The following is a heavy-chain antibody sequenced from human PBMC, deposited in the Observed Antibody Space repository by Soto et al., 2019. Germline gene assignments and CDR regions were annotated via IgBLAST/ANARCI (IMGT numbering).Heavy chain of an antibody. Sequence: SVKVSCKASGGTFSSYTISWVRQAPGQGLEWMGRIIPILGIANYAQKFQGRVTITADKSTSTAYMELSSLRSEDTAVYYCARGHSYGFSPNNWFDPGAREPWSPSPQ. CDR3: ARGHSYGFSPNNWFDP. CDR2: IIPILGIA. CDR1: GGTFSSYT. V-gene: IGHV1-69*02. J-gene: IGHJ5*02. D-gene: IGHD5-18*01.